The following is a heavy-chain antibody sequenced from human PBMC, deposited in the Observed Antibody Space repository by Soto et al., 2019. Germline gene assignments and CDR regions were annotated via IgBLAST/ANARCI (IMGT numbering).Heavy chain of an antibody. D-gene: IGHD3-3*01. J-gene: IGHJ6*03. Sequence: SPTLSLTCAISGDSVSSNSAAWNSITQCQSRGLEWLGRTYYRSKWYNDYAVSVKSRITINPDTSKNQFSLQLNSVTPEDTAVYYCARDRSVYFWSGYRYYYDYLDVWATGTSDTVSS. CDR2: TYYRSKWYN. V-gene: IGHV6-1*01. CDR1: GDSVSSNSAA. CDR3: ARDRSVYFWSGYRYYYDYLDV.